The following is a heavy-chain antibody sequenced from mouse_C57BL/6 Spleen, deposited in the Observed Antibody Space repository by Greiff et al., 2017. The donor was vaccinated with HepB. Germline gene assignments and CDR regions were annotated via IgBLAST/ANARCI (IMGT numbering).Heavy chain of an antibody. CDR3: ARSRTTVVEDAMDY. Sequence: VQLKESGPELVKPGASGKISCKASGYSFTGYYMNWVKQSPEKSLEWIGEINPSTGGTTYNQKFKAKATLTVDKSSSTAYMQLKSLTSEDSAVYYCARSRTTVVEDAMDYWGQGTSVTVSS. V-gene: IGHV1-42*01. CDR1: GYSFTGYY. CDR2: INPSTGGT. J-gene: IGHJ4*01. D-gene: IGHD1-1*01.